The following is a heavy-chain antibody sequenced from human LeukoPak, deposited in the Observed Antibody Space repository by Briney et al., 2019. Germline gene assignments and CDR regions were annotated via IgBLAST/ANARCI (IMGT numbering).Heavy chain of an antibody. J-gene: IGHJ4*02. CDR2: IYTEGTT. Sequence: GGSLRLSCAVSGFTVSSNYFSWVRQAPGKGLEWVSVIYTEGTTYYADSVKGRFTISRDNSKNTVYLQMNSLRVADTAVYYCASEGDWGQGTLVTVSS. V-gene: IGHV3-66*02. D-gene: IGHD3-16*01. CDR1: GFTVSSNY. CDR3: ASEGD.